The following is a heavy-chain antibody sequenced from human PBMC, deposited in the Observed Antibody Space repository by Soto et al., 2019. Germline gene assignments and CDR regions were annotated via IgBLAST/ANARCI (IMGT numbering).Heavy chain of an antibody. CDR1: GFTFSSYG. CDR3: ARVAYYDSSGCRLRDDDAFDI. D-gene: IGHD3-22*01. J-gene: IGHJ3*02. Sequence: PGGSLRLSCAASGFTFSSYGMHWVRQAPGKGLEWVAVIWYDGSNKYYADSVKGRFTISRDNSKNTLYLQMNSLRAEDTAVYYCARVAYYDSSGCRLRDDDAFDIWGQGTMVTVSS. CDR2: IWYDGSNK. V-gene: IGHV3-33*01.